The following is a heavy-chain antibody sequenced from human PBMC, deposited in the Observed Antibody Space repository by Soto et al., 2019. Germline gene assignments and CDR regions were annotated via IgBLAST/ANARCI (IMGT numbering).Heavy chain of an antibody. CDR1: GYTFTSYG. CDR3: ARDLGGSYYAPVDY. J-gene: IGHJ4*02. V-gene: IGHV1-18*01. D-gene: IGHD1-26*01. CDR2: ISAYNGNT. Sequence: QVQLVQSGAEVKKPGASVKVSCTASGYTFTSYGLSWVRQAPGQGLEWMGLISAYNGNTKYAQKLQGRVTTSTDTYSGGAYMELRSLRSDDTAVYYCARDLGGSYYAPVDYWGQGTLVTVSS.